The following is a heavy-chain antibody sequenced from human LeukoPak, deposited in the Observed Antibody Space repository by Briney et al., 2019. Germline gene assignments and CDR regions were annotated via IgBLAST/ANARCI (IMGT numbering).Heavy chain of an antibody. CDR3: ARAATVVDY. D-gene: IGHD4-23*01. Sequence: SETLSLTCAVYGGSFSGYYWSWIRQPPGKGLEWIGYIYYSGSTYYNPSLKSRVTISVDTSKNQFSLKLSSVTAADTAVYYCARAATVVDYWGQGTLVTVFS. V-gene: IGHV4-59*12. CDR2: IYYSGST. CDR1: GGSFSGYY. J-gene: IGHJ4*02.